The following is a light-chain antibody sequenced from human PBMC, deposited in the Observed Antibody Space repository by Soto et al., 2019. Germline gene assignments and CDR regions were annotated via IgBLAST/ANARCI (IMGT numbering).Light chain of an antibody. CDR3: QHYGRSPGLFT. J-gene: IGKJ3*01. CDR1: ESVSSNY. CDR2: GAS. V-gene: IGKV3-20*01. Sequence: IVLTQSPGTLSLSPGERASLFCRASESVSSNYLAWYQQKPGQAPRLLIYGASSRATGIPDRFGGSGSGTDFTLTISRLEPEDFAVYYCQHYGRSPGLFTFGPGTKVDIK.